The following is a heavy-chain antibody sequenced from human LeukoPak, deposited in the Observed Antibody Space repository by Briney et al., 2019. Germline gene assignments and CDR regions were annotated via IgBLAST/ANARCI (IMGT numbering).Heavy chain of an antibody. D-gene: IGHD1-26*01. CDR2: IYYSGST. J-gene: IGHJ4*02. CDR1: GGSISSGGYY. V-gene: IGHV4-31*03. CDR3: ARDPGGSSPYDY. Sequence: PSETLSLTCTVSGGSISSGGYYWSWIRQHPGKGLEWTGYIYYSGSTYYNPSLKSRVTISVDTSKNQFSLKLSSVTAADTAVYYCARDPGGSSPYDYWGQGTLVTVSS.